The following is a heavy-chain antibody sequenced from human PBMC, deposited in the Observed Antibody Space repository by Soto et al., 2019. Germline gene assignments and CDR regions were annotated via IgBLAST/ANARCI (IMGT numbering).Heavy chain of an antibody. CDR2: IYPGDSDT. D-gene: IGHD3-9*01. V-gene: IGHV5-51*01. Sequence: PGESLKISCMGSGYRFATYWIGWVRQMPGKGLEWMGIIYPGDSDTRYSPSFQGQVTISADKSISTAYLQWSSLKASDTAMYYCARHGWTGSAYYYGMDVWGQGTTVTVSS. CDR3: ARHGWTGSAYYYGMDV. J-gene: IGHJ6*02. CDR1: GYRFATYW.